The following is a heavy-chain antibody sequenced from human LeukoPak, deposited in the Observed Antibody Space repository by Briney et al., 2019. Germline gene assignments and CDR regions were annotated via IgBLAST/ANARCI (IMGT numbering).Heavy chain of an antibody. J-gene: IGHJ4*02. D-gene: IGHD6-13*01. CDR1: GSTFSSYG. CDR2: IRYDGSNK. V-gene: IGHV3-30*02. Sequence: PGGSLRLSCAASGSTFSSYGMYWVRQAPGKGLEWVAFIRYDGSNKYYADSVKGRFTVSRDNSKNTLYLQMNSLRAEDTAVYYCAKDEGTSSSFDYWGQGTLVTVSS. CDR3: AKDEGTSSSFDY.